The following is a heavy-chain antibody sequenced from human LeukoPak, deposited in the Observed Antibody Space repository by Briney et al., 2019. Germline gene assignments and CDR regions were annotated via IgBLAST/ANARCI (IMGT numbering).Heavy chain of an antibody. Sequence: GGSLRLSCAASGFTISGFWMHWVRQVPGEGLVWVARMNSAGTTINYADSVKGRFTISRDNVRNTLHLQMNNLSLQDTAVYFCIREVQVRASASLGLWGRGTLVTVS. CDR1: GFTISGFW. J-gene: IGHJ4*01. D-gene: IGHD1-1*01. V-gene: IGHV3-74*01. CDR3: IREVQVRASASLGL. CDR2: MNSAGTTI.